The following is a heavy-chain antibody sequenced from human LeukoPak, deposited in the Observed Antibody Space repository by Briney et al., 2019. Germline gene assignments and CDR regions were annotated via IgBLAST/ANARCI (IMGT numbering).Heavy chain of an antibody. CDR3: ARGYYSWNYFDY. Sequence: SETLSLPCAVYGGSFRGYYWRWIRQPPGKGLEWIGEINHSGSTNYNPSLKSRVTISVDTSKNQFSLKLSSVTAADTAVYYCARGYYSWNYFDYWGQGTLVTVSS. D-gene: IGHD1-20*01. CDR2: INHSGST. CDR1: GGSFRGYY. V-gene: IGHV4-34*01. J-gene: IGHJ4*02.